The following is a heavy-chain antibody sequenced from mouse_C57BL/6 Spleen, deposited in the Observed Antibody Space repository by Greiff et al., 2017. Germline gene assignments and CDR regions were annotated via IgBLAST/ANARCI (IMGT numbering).Heavy chain of an antibody. CDR1: GFTFSNYW. Sequence: EVKVEESGGGLVQPGGSMKLSCVASGFTFSNYWMNWVRQSPEKGLEWVAQIRLKSDNYATHYAESVKGRFTISRDDSKSSVYLQMNNLRAEDTGIYYCTGGEVTTSFAYWGQGTLVTVSA. CDR3: TGGEVTTSFAY. CDR2: IRLKSDNYAT. V-gene: IGHV6-3*01. J-gene: IGHJ3*01. D-gene: IGHD2-2*01.